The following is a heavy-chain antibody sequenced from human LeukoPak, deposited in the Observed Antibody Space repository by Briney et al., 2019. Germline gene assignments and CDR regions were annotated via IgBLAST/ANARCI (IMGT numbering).Heavy chain of an antibody. CDR3: ARGKVWADY. V-gene: IGHV3-20*04. J-gene: IGHJ4*02. D-gene: IGHD3-16*01. CDR2: INWNGGRT. Sequence: GGSLRLSCAASGFTFDDYGMSWVRQAPGKGLEWVSGINWNGGRTVYADSVKGRFTMSRDSAKNSLYLQMNSLRAEDTALYYCARGKVWADYWGQGTLVTVSS. CDR1: GFTFDDYG.